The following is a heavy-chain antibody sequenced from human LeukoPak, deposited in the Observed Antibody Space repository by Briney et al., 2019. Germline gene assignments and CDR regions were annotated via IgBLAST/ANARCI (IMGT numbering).Heavy chain of an antibody. V-gene: IGHV5-51*01. CDR2: IYAGDSDT. J-gene: IGHJ4*02. CDR3: ARHGYYDSDRGFDY. Sequence: GESLKISCKASGYRFTSYWIGWVRQMPGKGLEWMGIIYAGDSDTRYSPSFQGQVTFSVDKSSSTTYLQRSTLKASDTAMYYCARHGYYDSDRGFDYWGQGTLVAVSS. CDR1: GYRFTSYW. D-gene: IGHD3-16*01.